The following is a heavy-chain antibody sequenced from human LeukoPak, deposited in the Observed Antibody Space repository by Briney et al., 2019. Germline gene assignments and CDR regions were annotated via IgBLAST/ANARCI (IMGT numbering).Heavy chain of an antibody. J-gene: IGHJ6*03. CDR3: ARGTTMVRGVIITDYYYMDV. D-gene: IGHD3-10*01. V-gene: IGHV1-8*01. CDR1: GYTFTSYD. Sequence: EASVKVSCKASGYTFTSYDINWVRQATGQGLEWMGWMNPNSGNTGYAQKFQGRVTMTRNTSISTAYMELSSLRSEDTAVYYCARGTTMVRGVIITDYYYMDVWGKGTTVTVSS. CDR2: MNPNSGNT.